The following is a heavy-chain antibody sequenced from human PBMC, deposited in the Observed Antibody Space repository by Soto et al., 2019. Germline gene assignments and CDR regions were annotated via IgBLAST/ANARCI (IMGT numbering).Heavy chain of an antibody. J-gene: IGHJ4*02. V-gene: IGHV1-69*01. CDR1: GGTVSSYA. CDR3: ARDVSSDTTGFRGYDL. Sequence: QLHLVQSGAEVKKAGSSVKVSCKASGGTVSSYAITWVRQAPGKGLEWMGVFIPIFVSAHYAPKFQGRITITADEYTSTAYMELRGLTSEDTAIYYCARDVSSDTTGFRGYDLWGQGTQVTVS. CDR2: FIPIFVSA. D-gene: IGHD3-10*01.